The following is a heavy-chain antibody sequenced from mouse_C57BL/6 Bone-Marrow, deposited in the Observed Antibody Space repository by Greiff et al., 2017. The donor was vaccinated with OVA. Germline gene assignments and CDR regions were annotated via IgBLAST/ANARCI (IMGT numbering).Heavy chain of an antibody. CDR1: GFTFSDYY. V-gene: IGHV5-16*01. CDR2: INYDGSST. Sequence: EVQRVESEGGLVQPGSSMKLSCTASGFTFSDYYMAWVRQVPEKGLEWVANINYDGSSTYYLDSLKSRFIISRDNAKNILYLQMSSLKSEDTATYYCARVTPNYYGSGYFDVWGTGTTVTVSS. CDR3: ARVTPNYYGSGYFDV. J-gene: IGHJ1*03. D-gene: IGHD1-1*01.